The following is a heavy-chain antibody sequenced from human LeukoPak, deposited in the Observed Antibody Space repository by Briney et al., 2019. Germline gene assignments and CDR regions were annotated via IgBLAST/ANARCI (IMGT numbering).Heavy chain of an antibody. CDR1: GFTFSSYG. D-gene: IGHD5-18*01. V-gene: IGHV3-30*02. CDR3: AKERGTAMVTIGY. CDR2: IRYDGSNK. J-gene: IGHJ4*02. Sequence: GGSLRLSCAASGFTFSSYGMHWVRQAPGKGLEWVAFIRYDGSNKYYADSVKGRFTISRDNSKNTLYLQMNSLRAEDTAVYYCAKERGTAMVTIGYWGQGTLVTVSS.